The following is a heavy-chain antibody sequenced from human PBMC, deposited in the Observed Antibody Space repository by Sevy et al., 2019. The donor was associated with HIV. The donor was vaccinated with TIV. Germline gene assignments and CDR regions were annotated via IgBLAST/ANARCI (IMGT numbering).Heavy chain of an antibody. CDR3: AREGCTQPHDY. V-gene: IGHV3-23*01. D-gene: IGHD2-8*01. CDR1: GFTFAKYS. J-gene: IGHJ4*02. CDR2: FSFGCGRI. Sequence: GGSLRLSCAASGFTFAKYSMSWVHRAPGKGLEWVSTFSFGCGRINYADSVKGRFTISRDDSKNTLFLQMNSLRAEDTATYFCAREGCTQPHDYWGQGTLVTVSS.